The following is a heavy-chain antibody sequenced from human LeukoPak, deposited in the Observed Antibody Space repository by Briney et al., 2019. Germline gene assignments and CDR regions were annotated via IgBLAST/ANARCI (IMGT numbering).Heavy chain of an antibody. CDR2: ISWNSGSI. V-gene: IGHV3-9*01. CDR1: GFTFDDYA. J-gene: IGHJ4*02. Sequence: PGRSLRLSCAASGFTFDDYAMHWVRQAPGKGLEWVSGISWNSGSIGYADSVKGRFTISRDNAKNSLYLQMNSLRAEDTALYYCAKEKGYYDTLTGYSPFDYWGQGTLVTVSS. CDR3: AKEKGYYDTLTGYSPFDY. D-gene: IGHD3-9*01.